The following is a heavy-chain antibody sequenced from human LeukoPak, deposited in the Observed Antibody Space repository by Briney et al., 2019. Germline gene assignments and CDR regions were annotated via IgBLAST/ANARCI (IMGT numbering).Heavy chain of an antibody. Sequence: PGGSLRLSCAASGFMFDDYTMHWVRQAPGKGLEWVSLINWDGGSTYYAGSVKGRFTIPRDNSKNSLYLQMNSLRTEDTALYYCAKGDVDSPMNFYHWGQGTLVTVSS. CDR2: INWDGGST. J-gene: IGHJ4*02. D-gene: IGHD5-18*01. CDR1: GFMFDDYT. V-gene: IGHV3-43*01. CDR3: AKGDVDSPMNFYH.